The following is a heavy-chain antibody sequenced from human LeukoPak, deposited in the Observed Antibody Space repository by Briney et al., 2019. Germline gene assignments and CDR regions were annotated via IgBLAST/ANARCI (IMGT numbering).Heavy chain of an antibody. CDR1: GFTFSSYA. V-gene: IGHV3-23*01. CDR2: ISGSGGST. Sequence: PGGSLRLSCAASGFTFSSYAMSWVRQAPGKGLEWVSAISGSGGSTYYADSVKGRFTISRDNSKNTLYLQMNSLRAEDTAVYYCAKSRRDYVWGSYPDSYWGQGTLVTVSS. CDR3: AKSRRDYVWGSYPDSY. J-gene: IGHJ4*02. D-gene: IGHD3-16*02.